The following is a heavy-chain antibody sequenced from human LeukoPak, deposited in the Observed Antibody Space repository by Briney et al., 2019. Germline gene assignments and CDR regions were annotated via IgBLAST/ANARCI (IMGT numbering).Heavy chain of an antibody. CDR1: GGSISSYY. D-gene: IGHD2-2*01. CDR2: ISYTGST. CDR3: ARGLWECQLLSPFDY. V-gene: IGHV4-59*01. Sequence: PSETLSLTCTVSGGSISSYYWSWIRQPPGKGLECIGYISYTGSTNYSPSLKSRITISVDTPKNQLSLKLSSVTAADTAMYYCARGLWECQLLSPFDYWGQGTLVTVSS. J-gene: IGHJ4*02.